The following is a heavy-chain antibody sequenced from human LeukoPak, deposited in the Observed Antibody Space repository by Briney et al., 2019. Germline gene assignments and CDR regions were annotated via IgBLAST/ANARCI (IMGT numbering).Heavy chain of an antibody. CDR3: ARDRDGGFAFDI. V-gene: IGHV3-64*01. CDR2: ILPNGGST. J-gene: IGHJ3*02. Sequence: GGSLRLSCAASGFTSSSYVMHWVRQAPGKGLEYVSAILPNGGSTSYAISVRGRFTISRDNSKNTLYLQMGSLRVEDMAVYYCARDRDGGFAFDIWGQGTMVTVSS. CDR1: GFTSSSYV. D-gene: IGHD5-24*01.